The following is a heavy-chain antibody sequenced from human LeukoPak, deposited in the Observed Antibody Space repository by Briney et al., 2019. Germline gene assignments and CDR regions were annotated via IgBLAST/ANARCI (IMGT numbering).Heavy chain of an antibody. CDR3: ARASVAAPGDY. Sequence: SETLSLTRTVSGGSISSYYWSWIRQPPGKGLEWIGYIYYSGSTNYNPSLKSRVTISVDTFKNQFSLKLSSVTAADTAVYYCARASVAAPGDYWGQGTLVTVSS. CDR1: GGSISSYY. J-gene: IGHJ4*02. D-gene: IGHD2-15*01. CDR2: IYYSGST. V-gene: IGHV4-59*01.